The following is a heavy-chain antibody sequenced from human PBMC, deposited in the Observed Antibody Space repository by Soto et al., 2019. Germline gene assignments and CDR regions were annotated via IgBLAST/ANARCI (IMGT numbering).Heavy chain of an antibody. D-gene: IGHD2-2*02. CDR2: IKQDGSDK. Sequence: EVQLVESGGGLVQPGGSLTLSCAASGFTFSTYWMSWVRQAPGKGLEWVANIKQDGSDKYYVDSVKGRFTISRDNAKNSLDLHMNSPRAEDTAVYYCASAPWHTLGYWGQGTLVTVSS. CDR1: GFTFSTYW. V-gene: IGHV3-7*03. J-gene: IGHJ4*02. CDR3: ASAPWHTLGY.